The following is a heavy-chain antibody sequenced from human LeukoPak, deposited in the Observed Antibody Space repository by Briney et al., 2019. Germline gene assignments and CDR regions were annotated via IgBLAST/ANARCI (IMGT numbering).Heavy chain of an antibody. CDR1: GFIFSDHW. V-gene: IGHV3-74*01. CDR3: VRERNNFWSDHHSIFDS. CDR2: INNDGSST. D-gene: IGHD3-3*01. J-gene: IGHJ4*02. Sequence: PGGSLRLSCAASGFIFSDHWMHWVRQAPGKGLVWLSRINNDGSSTIYADSVKGRFTFSRDNAENTLFLEMSSLRVEDTAVYYCVRERNNFWSDHHSIFDSWGQGTLVTVSS.